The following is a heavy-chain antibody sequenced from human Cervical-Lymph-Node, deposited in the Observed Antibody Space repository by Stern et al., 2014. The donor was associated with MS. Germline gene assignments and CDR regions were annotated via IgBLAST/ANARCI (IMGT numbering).Heavy chain of an antibody. D-gene: IGHD1-1*01. V-gene: IGHV3-9*01. CDR3: AKVISRGDAFDI. Sequence: EVQLVESGGGLVQPGRSLRLSCAASGFTFDDYAMHWVRQAPGKGLEWVSGISSNSGSIGYAGSAKGRFTITRDNSKNSLYLQMNSLRAEDTALYYCAKVISRGDAFDIWGQGTMVTVSS. CDR1: GFTFDDYA. J-gene: IGHJ3*02. CDR2: ISSNSGSI.